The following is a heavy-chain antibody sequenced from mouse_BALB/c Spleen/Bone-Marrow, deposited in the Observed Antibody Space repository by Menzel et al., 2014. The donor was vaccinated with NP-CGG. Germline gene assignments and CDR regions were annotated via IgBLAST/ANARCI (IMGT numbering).Heavy chain of an antibody. CDR1: GYTFTSYR. D-gene: IGHD2-4*01. J-gene: IGHJ1*01. CDR3: TRGDYDWYFDV. CDR2: IDPSDSYT. V-gene: IGHV1S127*01. Sequence: QVQLQQSGAELAKPGASVKMSCKASGYTFTSYRMHWVEQRPGQGLVWIGVIDPSDSYTSYNQKFKGKATLTVDTSSSTAYMQLSSLTSEDSAVYYCTRGDYDWYFDVWGAGTTVTVSS.